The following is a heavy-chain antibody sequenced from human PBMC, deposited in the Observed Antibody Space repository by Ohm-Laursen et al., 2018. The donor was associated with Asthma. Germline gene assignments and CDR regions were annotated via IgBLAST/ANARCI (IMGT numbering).Heavy chain of an antibody. CDR3: AKAYYDSSGYPSWGLDY. Sequence: SLRLSCAASGFTFSSHAMSWVRQAPGKGLEGVAGIGPTGRATYYVDSVKGRFTISRDDSKNTLYLQMNSLRAEDTAVYYCAKAYYDSSGYPSWGLDYWGQGTLVTVSS. V-gene: IGHV3-23*01. D-gene: IGHD3-22*01. J-gene: IGHJ4*02. CDR1: GFTFSSHA. CDR2: IGPTGRAT.